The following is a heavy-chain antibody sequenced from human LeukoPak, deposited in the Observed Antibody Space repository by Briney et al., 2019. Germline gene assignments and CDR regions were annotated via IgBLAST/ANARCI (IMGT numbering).Heavy chain of an antibody. J-gene: IGHJ4*02. Sequence: SETLSLTCTVSGGSISSYYWSWIRQPPGKGLEWIGYIYYSGSTNYNPSLKSRVTISVDTSKNQFSLKLSSVTAADTAVYYCAGRGIAVADYPYWGQGTLVTVPS. D-gene: IGHD6-19*01. V-gene: IGHV4-59*08. CDR3: AGRGIAVADYPY. CDR1: GGSISSYY. CDR2: IYYSGST.